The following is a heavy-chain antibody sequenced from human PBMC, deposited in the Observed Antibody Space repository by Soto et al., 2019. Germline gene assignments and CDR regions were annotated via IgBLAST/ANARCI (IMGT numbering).Heavy chain of an antibody. Sequence: PGGSLRLSCAASGFTFSSHAMHWVRQAPGRGLQWVSAISNGSSVTYYADSVEGRFTISRDNSKYTLFLQMNSLRAEDTAVYYCANYRRAGWYYGMDVWGQGTTVTVSS. D-gene: IGHD2-15*01. V-gene: IGHV3-23*01. CDR2: ISNGSSVT. J-gene: IGHJ6*02. CDR1: GFTFSSHA. CDR3: ANYRRAGWYYGMDV.